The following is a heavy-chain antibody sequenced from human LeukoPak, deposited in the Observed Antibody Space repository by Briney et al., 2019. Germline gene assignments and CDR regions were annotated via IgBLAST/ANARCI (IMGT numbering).Heavy chain of an antibody. CDR1: GFTVGSNY. CDR3: AKDQSSGWYLFLDY. V-gene: IGHV3-53*01. Sequence: GGSLRLSCAASGFTVGSNYMSWVRQAPGKGLEWVAVIYSGGRTHYADSVKGRFTISRDNSKNTLYLQMNSLRAEDTAVYYCAKDQSSGWYLFLDYWGQGTLVTVSS. D-gene: IGHD6-19*01. J-gene: IGHJ4*02. CDR2: IYSGGRT.